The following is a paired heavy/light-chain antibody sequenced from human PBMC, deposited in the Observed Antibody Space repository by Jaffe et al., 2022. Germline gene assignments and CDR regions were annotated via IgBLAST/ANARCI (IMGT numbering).Light chain of an antibody. CDR1: QDISNY. CDR2: DAS. CDR3: QQYDNRRWT. J-gene: IGKJ1*01. Sequence: DIQMTQSPSSLSASVGDRVTITCQASQDISNYLNWYQQKPGKAPKLLIYDASNLETGVPSRFSGSGSGTDFTFTISSLQPEDIATYYCQQYDNRRWTFGQGTKVEIK. V-gene: IGKV1-33*01.
Heavy chain of an antibody. CDR1: GDSVSSNSAA. CDR3: AGHVLRYFDWLFSFDY. V-gene: IGHV6-1*01. Sequence: QVQLQQSGPGLVKPSQTLSLTCAISGDSVSSNSAAWNWIRQSPSRGLEWLGRTYYRSKWYNDYAVSVKSRITINPDTSKNQFSLKLSSVTAADTAVYYCAGHVLRYFDWLFSFDYWGQGTLVTVSS. CDR2: TYYRSKWYN. J-gene: IGHJ4*02. D-gene: IGHD3-9*01.